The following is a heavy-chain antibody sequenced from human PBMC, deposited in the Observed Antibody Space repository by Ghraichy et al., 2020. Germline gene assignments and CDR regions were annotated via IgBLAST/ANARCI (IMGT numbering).Heavy chain of an antibody. V-gene: IGHV3-7*01. J-gene: IGHJ4*02. CDR2: INPDGSAK. CDR1: GFTFSTLW. Sequence: GGSLRLSCATSGFTFSTLWMTWVRQTPGKGLEWVANINPDGSAKDYADSVRGRFSISRDNAKNSLHLQMNSLRADDTAVYYCARDYREGETYWGQGTLVTVSS. D-gene: IGHD1-14*01. CDR3: ARDYREGETY.